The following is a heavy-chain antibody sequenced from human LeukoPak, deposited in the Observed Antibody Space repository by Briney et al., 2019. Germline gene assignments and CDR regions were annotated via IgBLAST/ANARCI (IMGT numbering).Heavy chain of an antibody. J-gene: IGHJ4*02. V-gene: IGHV1-24*01. CDR3: ATAFLTGYAFGF. CDR1: GYTLTEVS. D-gene: IGHD5-12*01. CDR2: FGPGDGET. Sequence: ASVKVSCKVSGYTLTEVSIHWVWQAPGKGLEWMGGFGPGDGETIYAQMLQGRVTMTEDTSTDTAYMELSSLRSEDTAVYYCATAFLTGYAFGFWGQGTLVTVSS.